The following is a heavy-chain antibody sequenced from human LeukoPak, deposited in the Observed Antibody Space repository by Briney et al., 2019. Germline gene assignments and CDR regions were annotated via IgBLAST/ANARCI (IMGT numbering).Heavy chain of an antibody. CDR1: GGSFSGYY. CDR2: INHSGST. CDR3: ARVSRPQRFDP. Sequence: PSETLSLTCAVYGGSFSGYYWSWIRQPPGKGLEWIGEINHSGSTNYNPSLKSRVTISVDTSKNQFSLKLSSVTAADTAVYYCARVSRPQRFDPWGQGTLVTVSS. J-gene: IGHJ5*02. V-gene: IGHV4-34*01.